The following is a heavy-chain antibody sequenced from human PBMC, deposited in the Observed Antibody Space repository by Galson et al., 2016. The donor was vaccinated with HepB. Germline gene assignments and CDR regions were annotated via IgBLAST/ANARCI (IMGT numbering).Heavy chain of an antibody. D-gene: IGHD6-19*01. CDR1: GFTFNSFW. CDR2: INQDGSAE. V-gene: IGHV3-7*01. CDR3: ARDKGWLTTY. Sequence: SLRLSCAASGFTFNSFWMNWVRQAPGKGLEWVANINQDGSAEYYVDSVKGRFTISRDNAKNSVFLQMNSLRDEDTAVYYCARDKGWLTTYWGQGTLVTVSS. J-gene: IGHJ4*02.